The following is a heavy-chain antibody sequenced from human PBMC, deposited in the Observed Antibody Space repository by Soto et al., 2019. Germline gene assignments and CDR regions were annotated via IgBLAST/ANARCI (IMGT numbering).Heavy chain of an antibody. CDR3: VRGGILYWDFDL. V-gene: IGHV1-3*01. J-gene: IGHJ2*01. Sequence: ASVKVSCKASGYTFTSYAMHWVRQAPGQRLEWMRWTNARNGNTKYSQKFQGRVTITRDTSANTAYMEQSSLRSEVTAVYYCVRGGILYWDFDLLCLGAVVTVSS. CDR2: TNARNGNT. CDR1: GYTFTSYA. D-gene: IGHD2-15*01.